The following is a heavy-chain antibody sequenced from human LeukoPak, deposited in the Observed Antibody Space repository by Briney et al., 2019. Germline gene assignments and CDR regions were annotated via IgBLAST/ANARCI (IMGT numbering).Heavy chain of an antibody. D-gene: IGHD6-19*01. Sequence: SETLSLTCTVSGGSISSSSYYWGWIRQPPGKGLEWIGSIYYSGSTYYNPSLKSRVTISVDTSKNQFSLKLSSETAADTAVYYCARRVYSSGWYVFDYWGQGTLVTVSS. CDR2: IYYSGST. J-gene: IGHJ4*02. V-gene: IGHV4-39*01. CDR3: ARRVYSSGWYVFDY. CDR1: GGSISSSSYY.